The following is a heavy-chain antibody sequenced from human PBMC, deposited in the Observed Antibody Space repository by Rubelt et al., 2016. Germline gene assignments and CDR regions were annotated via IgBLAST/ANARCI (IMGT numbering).Heavy chain of an antibody. CDR3: ARDSGGLEDYFDY. J-gene: IGHJ4*02. Sequence: GKGLEWLANIKQDGSEKYYVDSVKGRFTISRDNAKNSLYLQMNSLRAEDTAVYYCARDSGGLEDYFDYWGQGTLVTSPQ. D-gene: IGHD3-16*01. V-gene: IGHV3-7*03. CDR2: IKQDGSEK.